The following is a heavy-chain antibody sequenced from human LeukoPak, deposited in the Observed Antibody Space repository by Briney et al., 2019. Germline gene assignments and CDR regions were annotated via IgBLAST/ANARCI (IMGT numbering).Heavy chain of an antibody. J-gene: IGHJ4*02. Sequence: GGSLRLSCAASGFTFSSNWMHWVRHAPGEGLVGVSRVKSDGSITNYADSVKGRFTISRDNAKNTLYLQMNSLRAEDTAVYYCAGGSGSYPEYWGQGTLVTLSS. D-gene: IGHD3-10*01. CDR3: AGGSGSYPEY. V-gene: IGHV3-74*01. CDR1: GFTFSSNW. CDR2: VKSDGSIT.